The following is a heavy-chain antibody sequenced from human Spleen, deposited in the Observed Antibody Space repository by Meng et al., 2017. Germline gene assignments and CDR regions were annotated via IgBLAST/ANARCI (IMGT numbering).Heavy chain of an antibody. CDR1: GFTVSSNE. D-gene: IGHD3-22*01. Sequence: GESLKISCAASGFTVSSNEMSWVRQAPGKGLEWVSSISGDSTYFADSGKGRFTISRDNSKNTLHLQMNSLRAEDTAVYYCERVLGNYYDSSGLGDYWGQGTLVTVSS. V-gene: IGHV3-38-3*01. CDR2: ISGDST. J-gene: IGHJ4*02. CDR3: ERVLGNYYDSSGLGDY.